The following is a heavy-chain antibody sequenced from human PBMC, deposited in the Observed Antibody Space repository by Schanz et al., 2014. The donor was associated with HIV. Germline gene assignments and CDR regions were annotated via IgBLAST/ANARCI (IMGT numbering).Heavy chain of an antibody. Sequence: QVQLVQSGAEVKKPGASVKVSCKASGDTFSIHAISWVRQAPGQGLEWMGGTPPILNTPNYAQNFRGRVTITADESTNTAYMELSRLRSDDTALYYCARGRGGIAAAPFDYWGQGTLVTVSP. CDR2: TPPILNTP. CDR3: ARGRGGIAAAPFDY. CDR1: GDTFSIHA. V-gene: IGHV1-69*13. D-gene: IGHD6-13*01. J-gene: IGHJ4*02.